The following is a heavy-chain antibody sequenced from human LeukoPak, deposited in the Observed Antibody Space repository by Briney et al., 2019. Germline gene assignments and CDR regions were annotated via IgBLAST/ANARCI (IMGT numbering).Heavy chain of an antibody. J-gene: IGHJ4*02. V-gene: IGHV1-18*01. D-gene: IGHD5-24*01. CDR3: ARDAYNSRYFDY. CDR2: ISTYSGNT. CDR1: GYSFTRYD. Sequence: ASVKVSCKASGYSFTRYDISWVRQAPGQGLEWMGCISTYSGNTNYAQRLHGRVTMTTDTSTTTAYMELRNLRSDDTAVYYCARDAYNSRYFDYWGQGTLVTVSS.